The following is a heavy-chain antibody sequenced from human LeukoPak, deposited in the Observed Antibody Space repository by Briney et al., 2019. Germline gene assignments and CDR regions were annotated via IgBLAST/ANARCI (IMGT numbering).Heavy chain of an antibody. V-gene: IGHV4-39*07. D-gene: IGHD2-15*01. CDR2: IYYSGST. Sequence: SETLSLTCTVSGGSISSSSYYWGWIRQPPGKGLEWIVSIYYSGSTYYNPSLKSRVTMSVDTSKNQFSLKLSSVTAADTAVYYCARDGGSRGTFAYGGQGPRVTV. CDR1: GGSISSSSYY. CDR3: ARDGGSRGTFAY. J-gene: IGHJ4*02.